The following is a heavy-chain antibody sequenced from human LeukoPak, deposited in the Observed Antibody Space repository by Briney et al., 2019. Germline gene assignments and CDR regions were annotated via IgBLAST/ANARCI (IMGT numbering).Heavy chain of an antibody. CDR2: ISSRGSTI. Sequence: GGSLRLSCAASGFTLSSYEMNWVSQAAGKGGEWVSYISSRGSTIYYAVSVKGRFTISRDNAKISLYLQMNSLRAEDTAVYYCARDSSGCPFDYWGQGTLVTVSS. J-gene: IGHJ4*02. V-gene: IGHV3-48*03. CDR3: ARDSSGCPFDY. D-gene: IGHD6-19*01. CDR1: GFTLSSYE.